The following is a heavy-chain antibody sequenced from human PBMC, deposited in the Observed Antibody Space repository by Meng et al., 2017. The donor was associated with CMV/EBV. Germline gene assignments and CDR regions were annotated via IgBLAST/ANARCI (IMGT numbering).Heavy chain of an antibody. D-gene: IGHD6-13*01. Sequence: QITLKEFGPTLVKTTQTLTLTCTFSGFSLSTSGVGVGWIRQPPGKALEWLALIYWDDDKRYSPSLKSRLTITKDTSKNQVVLTMTNMDPVDTATYYCARIAAAGRFDYWGQGTLVTVSS. CDR2: IYWDDDK. CDR1: GFSLSTSGVG. CDR3: ARIAAAGRFDY. V-gene: IGHV2-5*02. J-gene: IGHJ4*02.